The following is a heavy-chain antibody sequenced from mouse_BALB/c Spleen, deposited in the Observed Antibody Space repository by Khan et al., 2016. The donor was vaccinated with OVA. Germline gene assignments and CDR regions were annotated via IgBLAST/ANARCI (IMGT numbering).Heavy chain of an antibody. Sequence: EVQLQESGPGLVKPSQSLSLTCTVTGYSITSDYAWNWIRQFPGNKLEWMGYISYSGSTSYNPSLKSRISITRDTSKNQFFLQLNSVTTEATATYYCARDYGSSYYYFDYWGQGTTLTVSS. CDR1: GYSITSDYA. CDR3: ARDYGSSYYYFDY. CDR2: ISYSGST. D-gene: IGHD1-1*01. V-gene: IGHV3-2*02. J-gene: IGHJ2*01.